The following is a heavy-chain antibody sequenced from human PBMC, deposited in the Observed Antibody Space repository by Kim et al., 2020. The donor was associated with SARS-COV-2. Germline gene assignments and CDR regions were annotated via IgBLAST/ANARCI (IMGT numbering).Heavy chain of an antibody. CDR3: ARHSRQCLDFDY. V-gene: IGHV4-39*01. J-gene: IGHJ4*02. D-gene: IGHD6-19*01. Sequence: YYHPSLKSRATISVDTSQDQFSLELSSVTAADTAVYYCARHSRQCLDFDYWGQGTLVTVSS.